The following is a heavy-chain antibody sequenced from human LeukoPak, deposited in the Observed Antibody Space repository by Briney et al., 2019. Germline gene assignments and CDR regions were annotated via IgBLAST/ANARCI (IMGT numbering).Heavy chain of an antibody. D-gene: IGHD1-26*01. J-gene: IGHJ2*01. V-gene: IGHV4-30-4*01. Sequence: SETLSLTRTVSGGSISSGDHFWSWICQPPGKGLEWIGYIYYSGSTYHNPSLQSRVTISVDTSKDQFSLKLSSVTAADTAIYYCARAFRGGIVGWHFDLWGRGTLVTVSS. CDR3: ARAFRGGIVGWHFDL. CDR2: IYYSGST. CDR1: GGSISSGDHF.